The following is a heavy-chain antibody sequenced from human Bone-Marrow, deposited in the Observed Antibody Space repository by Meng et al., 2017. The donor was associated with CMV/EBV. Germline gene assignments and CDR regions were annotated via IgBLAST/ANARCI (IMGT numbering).Heavy chain of an antibody. CDR2: INPSGGST. V-gene: IGHV1-46*01. CDR3: ARAQTRRSGSYYGAYYYYGMDV. Sequence: ASVKVSCKASGYTFTSYYMHWVRQAPGQGLEWMGIINPSGGSTSYAQKFQGRVTMTRDTSTSTVYMELSSLRSEDTAVYYCARAQTRRSGSYYGAYYYYGMDVWGQGTTVTVSS. D-gene: IGHD1-26*01. J-gene: IGHJ6*02. CDR1: GYTFTSYY.